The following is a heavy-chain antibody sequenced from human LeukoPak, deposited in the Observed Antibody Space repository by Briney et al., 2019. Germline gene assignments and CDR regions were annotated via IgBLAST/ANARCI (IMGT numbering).Heavy chain of an antibody. CDR3: VGDQVDDTGYLR. J-gene: IGHJ4*02. CDR2: INGDGRTT. V-gene: IGHV3-64D*06. D-gene: IGHD5-12*01. CDR1: GFIFSTYT. Sequence: PGGSLRLSCSASGFIFSTYTMYWVRQAPGKGLEYVSVINGDGRTTYYIDSVKGRFTISRDNSKNTLYLQMSSLRADDTAVYYRVGDQVDDTGYLRWGQGTRVTVSA.